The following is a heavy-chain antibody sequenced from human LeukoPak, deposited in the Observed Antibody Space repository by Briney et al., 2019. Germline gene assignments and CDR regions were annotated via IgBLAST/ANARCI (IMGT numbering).Heavy chain of an antibody. D-gene: IGHD6-13*01. CDR3: ARHGSSWYKGWFDP. V-gene: IGHV5-51*01. CDR2: IYPGDSDT. Sequence: GESLKIPFKRSGYRFTSFWIRGARRMHGKGREWMGIIYPGDSDTRYSPSFQGQVTISADKSISTAYLQWSSLKASDTAMYYCARHGSSWYKGWFDPWGQGTLVTVSS. J-gene: IGHJ5*02. CDR1: GYRFTSFW.